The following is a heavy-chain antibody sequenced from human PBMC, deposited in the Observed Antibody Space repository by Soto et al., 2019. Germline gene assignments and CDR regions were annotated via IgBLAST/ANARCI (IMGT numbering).Heavy chain of an antibody. D-gene: IGHD2-2*01. J-gene: IGHJ3*02. V-gene: IGHV3-48*02. CDR3: ARDQRNARSNDALDI. CDR2: VSGGSRSI. Sequence: GGSLRLSCAASGFTFKTYSMNWVRQAPGKGLEWVSYVSGGSRSIYYADSVKGRFTISRDNAKNLLFLQMNGLRDGDTAVYYCARDQRNARSNDALDIWGPGTMVTVS. CDR1: GFTFKTYS.